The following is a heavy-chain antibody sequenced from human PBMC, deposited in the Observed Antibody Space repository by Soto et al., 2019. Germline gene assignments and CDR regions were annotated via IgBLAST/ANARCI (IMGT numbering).Heavy chain of an antibody. CDR1: GFTFSSYA. J-gene: IGHJ5*02. V-gene: IGHV3-23*01. CDR2: ISGSGGST. Sequence: EVQLLESGGVLVQPGGSLRLSCAASGFTFSSYAMSWVRQAPGKGLEWGSAISGSGGSTYYADSEKGRFTISRDNSKISMYLPMNSLRAEDTAVYYCARSITETPGGPFDPWGRGTLVTVSS. CDR3: ARSITETPGGPFDP. D-gene: IGHD1-20*01.